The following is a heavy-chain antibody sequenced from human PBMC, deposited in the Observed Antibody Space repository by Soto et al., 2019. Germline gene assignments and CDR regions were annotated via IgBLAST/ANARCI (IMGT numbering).Heavy chain of an antibody. CDR2: IYPGDSDI. CDR1: GYSFTSYW. V-gene: IGHV5-51*01. CDR3: ARRDTTWGLDV. J-gene: IGHJ6*02. D-gene: IGHD5-18*01. Sequence: GESLKISCKGSGYSFTSYWIGWVRQMPGKGLEWMGIIYPGDSDIRYSPSFQGQVSILADKSINTAYLQWTSLKASDTAMYYCARRDTTWGLDVWGQGTTVPSP.